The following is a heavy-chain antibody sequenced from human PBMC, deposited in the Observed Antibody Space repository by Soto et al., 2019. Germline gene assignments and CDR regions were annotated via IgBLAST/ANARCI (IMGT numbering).Heavy chain of an antibody. CDR3: GRGEDSSSWYGY. CDR1: GYTFTSYA. V-gene: IGHV1-3*01. Sequence: QVQLVQSGAEVKKPGASVKVSCKASGYTFTSYAMHWVRQAPGQRLEWMGWINAGNGNTKYSQKFQGRVTLTRDTSASTAYMELSSLRSEDTAVYCCGRGEDSSSWYGYWGQGTLVTVSS. D-gene: IGHD6-13*01. CDR2: INAGNGNT. J-gene: IGHJ4*02.